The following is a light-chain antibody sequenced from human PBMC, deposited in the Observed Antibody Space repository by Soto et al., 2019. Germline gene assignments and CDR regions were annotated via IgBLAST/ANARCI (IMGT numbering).Light chain of an antibody. Sequence: EIVLTQSPGTLSLSPGERATLSCRASQSVSSSYLAWYQQKPGQAPRLLIYGASSRATGIPDRFSGSGSGTDFTLTISRLEPEEFAVYYCQQYGSSPVTFGQGTKV. CDR1: QSVSSSY. CDR3: QQYGSSPVT. V-gene: IGKV3-20*01. CDR2: GAS. J-gene: IGKJ1*01.